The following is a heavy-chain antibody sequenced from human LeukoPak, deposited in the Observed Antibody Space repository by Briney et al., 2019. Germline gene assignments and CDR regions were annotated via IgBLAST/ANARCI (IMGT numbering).Heavy chain of an antibody. CDR3: AREDMVRGAIDY. D-gene: IGHD3-10*01. Sequence: PSETLSLTCAVYGGSFSGYYWSWIRQPPGKGLEWIGEINHSGSTNYNPSLTSRVTISVDTSKNQFSLKLSSVTAADTAVYYCAREDMVRGAIDYWGQGTLVTVSS. J-gene: IGHJ4*02. V-gene: IGHV4-34*01. CDR2: INHSGST. CDR1: GGSFSGYY.